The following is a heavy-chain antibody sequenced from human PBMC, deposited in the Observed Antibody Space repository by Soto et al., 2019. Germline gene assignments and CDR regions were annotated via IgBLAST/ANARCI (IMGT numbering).Heavy chain of an antibody. V-gene: IGHV3-48*03. CDR2: ISSSGSTI. J-gene: IGHJ4*02. D-gene: IGHD3-16*01. Sequence: GGSLRLSCAASGFTFSSYEMNWVRQAPGKGLEWVSYISSSGSTIYYADSVKGRFTISRDTAKNSLYLQMNSLRAEDTAVYYCARDLGERADYWGQGTLVTVSS. CDR3: ARDLGERADY. CDR1: GFTFSSYE.